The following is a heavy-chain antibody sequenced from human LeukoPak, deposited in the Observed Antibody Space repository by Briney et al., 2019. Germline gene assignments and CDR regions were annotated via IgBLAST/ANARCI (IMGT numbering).Heavy chain of an antibody. D-gene: IGHD6-6*01. Sequence: GGSLRLSCTASGFIFSTFDIHWVRQAPGKGLEWVANIWGNGRSQYYADSVKGRFTISRGNSKNTVYLQMNSLRPEDTAVYFCAKDWGRSSYYHYFMNVWGKGTTVTVSS. J-gene: IGHJ6*03. CDR1: GFIFSTFD. CDR2: IWGNGRSQ. V-gene: IGHV3-33*06. CDR3: AKDWGRSSYYHYFMNV.